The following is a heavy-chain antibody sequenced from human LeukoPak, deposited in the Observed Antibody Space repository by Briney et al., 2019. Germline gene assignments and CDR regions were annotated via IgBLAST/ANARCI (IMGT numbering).Heavy chain of an antibody. CDR2: IYYSGST. CDR1: GGSISSGDYY. Sequence: PSQTLSLTCTVSGGSISSGDYYWSWIRQPPGKGLEWIGYIYYSGSTYYNPSLKSRVTISVDTSKNQFSLKLSSVTAADTAVYYCARAPRGYSYGSFDYWGQGTLVTVSS. J-gene: IGHJ4*02. D-gene: IGHD5-18*01. CDR3: ARAPRGYSYGSFDY. V-gene: IGHV4-30-4*01.